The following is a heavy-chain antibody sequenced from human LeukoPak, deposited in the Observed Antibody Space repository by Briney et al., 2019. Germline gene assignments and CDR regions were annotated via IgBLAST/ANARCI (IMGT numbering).Heavy chain of an antibody. CDR1: GYTFTSYG. J-gene: IGHJ5*02. CDR3: ARRDCSTASCYSIWFDP. CDR2: ISAYNGNT. V-gene: IGHV1-18*01. D-gene: IGHD2-2*01. Sequence: ASVKVSCKASGYTFTSYGISWVRQAPGQGLEWMAWISAYNGNTNYAQKFQDRVTMTTDKSTSTAYMELRSLRSDDTAVYYCARRDCSTASCYSIWFDPWGQGTLVTVSS.